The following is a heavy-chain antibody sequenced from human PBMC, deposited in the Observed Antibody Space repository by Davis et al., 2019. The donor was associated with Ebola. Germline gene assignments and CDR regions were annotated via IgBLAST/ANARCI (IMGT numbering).Heavy chain of an antibody. CDR1: GDSVSSKSAT. V-gene: IGHV6-1*01. CDR2: TYYRSKWYN. D-gene: IGHD5/OR15-5a*01. J-gene: IGHJ6*02. CDR3: ARVKVSTPNYYYMDV. Sequence: QTLSLTCVISGDSVSSKSATWNWIRQSPSRGLEWLGRTYYRSKWYNDYAVSVESRIIINSDTSKNQFSLHLNSVAPEDTAVYYCARVKVSTPNYYYMDVWGQGTTVTVSS.